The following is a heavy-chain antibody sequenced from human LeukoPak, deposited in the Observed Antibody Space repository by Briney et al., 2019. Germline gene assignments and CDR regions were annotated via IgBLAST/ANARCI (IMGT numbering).Heavy chain of an antibody. CDR3: ARGLKVRGVPTFFY. CDR2: MNPNSGNT. V-gene: IGHV1-8*01. CDR1: VYTFTSYD. J-gene: IGHJ4*02. D-gene: IGHD3-10*01. Sequence: GASVKVSCKASVYTFTSYDINWLRPATGQGLEWLGWMNPNSGNTGYAQKFQGRVTMTRNTSISTAYMELSSLRSEDTAVYYCARGLKVRGVPTFFYWGQGTLVTVSS.